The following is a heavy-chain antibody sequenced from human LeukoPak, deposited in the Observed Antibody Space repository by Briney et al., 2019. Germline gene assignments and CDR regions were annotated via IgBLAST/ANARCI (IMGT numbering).Heavy chain of an antibody. CDR3: ARSPSGIHAFDI. D-gene: IGHD3-10*01. V-gene: IGHV3-30-3*01. CDR2: ISYDGSNK. Sequence: GGSLRLSCAASGLTFSSYAMHWVRQAPGKGLEWVAVISYDGSNKYYADSVKGRFTISRDNSKNTLYLQMNSLRAEDTAVYYCARSPSGIHAFDIWGQGTMVTVSS. J-gene: IGHJ3*02. CDR1: GLTFSSYA.